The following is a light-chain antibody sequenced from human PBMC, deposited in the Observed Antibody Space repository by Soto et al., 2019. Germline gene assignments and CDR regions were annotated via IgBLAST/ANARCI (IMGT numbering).Light chain of an antibody. CDR2: GAS. Sequence: EIVMTQSPATLSVSPGESVTLSCRASLTMNNNIAWYQHKPGQAPRLLIFGASSSATGVPGRFSGSGFGTEFTLSISSLQSEDFAVYYCQQYHERPPWTFGQGTTVEMK. J-gene: IGKJ1*01. CDR3: QQYHERPPWT. V-gene: IGKV3-15*01. CDR1: LTMNNN.